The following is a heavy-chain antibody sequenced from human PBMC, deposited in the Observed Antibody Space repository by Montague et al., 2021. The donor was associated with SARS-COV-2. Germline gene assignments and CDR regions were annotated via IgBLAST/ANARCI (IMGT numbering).Heavy chain of an antibody. CDR3: ARGLMRFAVVDAAPRNAFDV. D-gene: IGHD2-15*01. CDR2: IGELNNGRSA. V-gene: IGHV4-34*01. CDR1: GGSFNGFY. Sequence: SETLSLTCAVSGGSFNGFYWGWIRQPPGKGLEWLGEIGELNNGRSANYKPSLKSRVTISLDPSKNQFYLQLTSLTAADTAVYFCARGLMRFAVVDAAPRNAFDVWGQGTRVTVSS. J-gene: IGHJ3*01.